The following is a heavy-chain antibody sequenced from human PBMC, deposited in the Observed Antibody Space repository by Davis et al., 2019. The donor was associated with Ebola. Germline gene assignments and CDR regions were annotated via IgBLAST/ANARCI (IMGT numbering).Heavy chain of an antibody. Sequence: SETLSLTCTVAGGSVSSGSYYWNWIRQPPGKGLEWIGAIYYSGSSNYSPSLKSRVTLSVDTSKNQFSRKVSPVTAADTAIYYCAREEMTTIDYWGQGILVTVSS. CDR1: GGSVSSGSYY. CDR3: AREEMTTIDY. CDR2: IYYSGSS. D-gene: IGHD5-24*01. J-gene: IGHJ4*02. V-gene: IGHV4-61*01.